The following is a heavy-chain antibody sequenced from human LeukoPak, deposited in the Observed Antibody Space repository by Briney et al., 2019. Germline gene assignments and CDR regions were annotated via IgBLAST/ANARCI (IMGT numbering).Heavy chain of an antibody. V-gene: IGHV1-18*01. CDR1: GYTFTSFG. CDR2: ISAYNGNT. J-gene: IGHJ4*02. CDR3: ARDLIVYGSGSYFDY. Sequence: ASVKVSCKASGYTFTSFGISWVRQAPGQGLEWMGWISAYNGNTNYAQELQGRLTITTDTSASTAYMELSSLRSEDTALYFCARDLIVYGSGSYFDYWGQGTLVTVSS. D-gene: IGHD3-10*01.